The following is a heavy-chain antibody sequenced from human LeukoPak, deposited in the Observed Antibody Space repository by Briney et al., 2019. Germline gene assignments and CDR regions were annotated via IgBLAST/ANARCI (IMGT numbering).Heavy chain of an antibody. CDR1: GFTFSTYS. D-gene: IGHD6-19*01. V-gene: IGHV3-21*01. CDR3: AADGRSSGWYGFDY. Sequence: GGSLRLSCAASGFTFSTYSMNWVRQAPGKGLEWVSSITSPVGHIYYADSLKGRITISRDNARSSLYLQMNSLRAEDTAVYYCAADGRSSGWYGFDYWGQGTLVTVSS. CDR2: ITSPVGHI. J-gene: IGHJ4*02.